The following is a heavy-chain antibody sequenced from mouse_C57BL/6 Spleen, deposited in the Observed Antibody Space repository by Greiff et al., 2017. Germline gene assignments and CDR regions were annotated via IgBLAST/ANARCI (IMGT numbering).Heavy chain of an antibody. Sequence: VQLQQSGPGLVQPSQSLSITCTVSGFSLTSYGVHWVRQSPGKGLEWLGVIWSGGSTDYNAAFISRLSISKDNSKSQVFFKMNSLQADDTAIYYCASPYSNYAWFAYWGQGTLVTVSA. J-gene: IGHJ3*01. CDR2: IWSGGST. CDR3: ASPYSNYAWFAY. D-gene: IGHD2-5*01. CDR1: GFSLTSYG. V-gene: IGHV2-2*01.